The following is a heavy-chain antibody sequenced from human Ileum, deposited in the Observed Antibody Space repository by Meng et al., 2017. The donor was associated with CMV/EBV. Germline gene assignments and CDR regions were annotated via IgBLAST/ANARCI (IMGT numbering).Heavy chain of an antibody. Sequence: GESLKISCAASGFTFNSYWMHWVRQAPGKGLVWVSRINSDGSTTNYADSVKGRFTISRDNAKNTLYLQMNSLRAEDTAVYYCARDSIGSLDYWGQGTLVTVSS. CDR2: INSDGSTT. CDR1: GFTFNSYW. V-gene: IGHV3-74*01. D-gene: IGHD1-26*01. CDR3: ARDSIGSLDY. J-gene: IGHJ4*02.